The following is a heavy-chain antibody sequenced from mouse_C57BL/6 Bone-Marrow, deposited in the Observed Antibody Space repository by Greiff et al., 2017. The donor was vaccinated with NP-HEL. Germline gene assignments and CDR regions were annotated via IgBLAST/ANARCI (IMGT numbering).Heavy chain of an antibody. CDR2: IDPSDSYT. CDR1: GYTFTSYW. J-gene: IGHJ1*03. CDR3: AREHDYGSSWWYFDV. D-gene: IGHD1-1*01. V-gene: IGHV1-69*01. Sequence: VQLQQPGAELVMPGASVKLSCKASGYTFTSYWMHWVKQRPGQGLEWIGEIDPSDSYTNYNQKFKGKSTLTVDTSSSPAYMQLSSLTSEDSAVYYCAREHDYGSSWWYFDVWGTGTTVTVSA.